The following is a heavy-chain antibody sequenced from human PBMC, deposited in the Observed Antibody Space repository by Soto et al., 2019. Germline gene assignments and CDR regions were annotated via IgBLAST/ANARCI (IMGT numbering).Heavy chain of an antibody. Sequence: QVPLQESGPGLVKPGQTLSLTCTVSGGSISSSGYHWSWIRQHPGKGLEWIGYIYYRGSTYYNPSFKRRVTISVDTSKNQFALNRIAVTAADTAVYYWARTSDFGFRDWFDPWGQGTLVTVSS. J-gene: IGHJ5*02. CDR1: GGSISSSGYH. CDR3: ARTSDFGFRDWFDP. CDR2: IYYRGST. D-gene: IGHD3-3*01. V-gene: IGHV4-31*03.